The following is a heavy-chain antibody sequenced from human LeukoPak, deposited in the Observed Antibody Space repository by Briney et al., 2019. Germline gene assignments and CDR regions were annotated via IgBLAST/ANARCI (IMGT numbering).Heavy chain of an antibody. D-gene: IGHD3-10*01. CDR1: GGSISSGVYY. V-gene: IGHV4-31*03. CDR3: ARDRYYGSGSYFADDAFDI. Sequence: PSQTLSLTCTVSGGSISSGVYYWSWIRQHPGKGLEWIGYIYYSGSTYYNPSLKSRVTISVDTSKNQFSLKLSSVTAADTAVYYCARDRYYGSGSYFADDAFDIWGQGTMVTVSS. J-gene: IGHJ3*02. CDR2: IYYSGST.